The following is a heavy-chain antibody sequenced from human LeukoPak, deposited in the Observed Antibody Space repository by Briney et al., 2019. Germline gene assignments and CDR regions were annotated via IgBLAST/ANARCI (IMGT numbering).Heavy chain of an antibody. CDR3: ARDRDSSSSFDY. V-gene: IGHV3-7*05. CDR1: GFTFSSYL. D-gene: IGHD6-6*01. CDR2: IKQDGSEK. Sequence: GGSLRLSCAASGFTFSSYLMSWVRQAPGKGLEWVANIKQDGSEKYYVDSVKGRFTISRDNAKNSLYLQMNSLRAEDTAVYYCARDRDSSSSFDYWGQGTLVTVSS. J-gene: IGHJ4*02.